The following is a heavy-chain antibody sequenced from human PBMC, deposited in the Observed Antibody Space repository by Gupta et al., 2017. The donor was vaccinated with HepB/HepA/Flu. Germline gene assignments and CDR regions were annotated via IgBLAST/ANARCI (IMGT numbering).Heavy chain of an antibody. CDR3: ARVLVVSDWFDP. Sequence: QVQLQQWGAGLLKPSETLSLTCAVYGGSSRGYSWSCIRQPPGRGREWSGEINHSGSTSYNPSLKRRVSISVDTSKNQFSLKLSAVTAADTAVYYCARVLVVSDWFDPWGQGTLVTVSS. CDR2: INHSGST. V-gene: IGHV4-34*01. CDR1: GGSSRGYS. J-gene: IGHJ5*02. D-gene: IGHD3-3*01.